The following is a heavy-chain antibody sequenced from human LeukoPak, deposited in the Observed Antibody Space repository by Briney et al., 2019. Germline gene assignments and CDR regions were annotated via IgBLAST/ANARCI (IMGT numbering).Heavy chain of an antibody. Sequence: TGGSLRLSCAASGFIVSNNDIHWVRQAPGKGLEWVAVISFDGSNKYYADSVKGRLTISRDNSEDTLHLQMNSLRAEDTAVYFCAREVAVSGTENGAFNVWGPGTTVTVSS. J-gene: IGHJ6*02. CDR1: GFIVSNND. CDR3: AREVAVSGTENGAFNV. CDR2: ISFDGSNK. V-gene: IGHV3-30-3*01. D-gene: IGHD6-19*01.